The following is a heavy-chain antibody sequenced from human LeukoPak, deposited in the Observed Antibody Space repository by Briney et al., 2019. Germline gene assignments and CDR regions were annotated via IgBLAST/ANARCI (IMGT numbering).Heavy chain of an antibody. CDR1: GFTFSSYA. Sequence: GGTLRLSCAASGFTFSSYATSWVRQAPGKGLEWVSAISGSGGSTYYADSVKGRFTISRDNSKNTLYLQTNSLRAEDTAVYYCAKDTRDGYIGYWGQGTLVTVSS. CDR2: ISGSGGST. CDR3: AKDTRDGYIGY. V-gene: IGHV3-23*01. D-gene: IGHD5-24*01. J-gene: IGHJ4*02.